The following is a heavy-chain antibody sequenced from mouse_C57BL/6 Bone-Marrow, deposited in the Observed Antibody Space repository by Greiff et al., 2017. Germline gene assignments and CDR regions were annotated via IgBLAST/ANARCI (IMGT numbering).Heavy chain of an antibody. V-gene: IGHV3-2*02. Sequence: EVKLQESGPGLVKPSPSLSLTCTVTGYSITSDYAWNWIRQFPGNKLEWMGYISYSGSTSYNPSLKSRISITRDTSKNQFFLQLNSVTTEDTATYDCASRGNYERYYAMDYWGQGTSVTVSS. CDR2: ISYSGST. D-gene: IGHD2-1*01. J-gene: IGHJ4*01. CDR1: GYSITSDYA. CDR3: ASRGNYERYYAMDY.